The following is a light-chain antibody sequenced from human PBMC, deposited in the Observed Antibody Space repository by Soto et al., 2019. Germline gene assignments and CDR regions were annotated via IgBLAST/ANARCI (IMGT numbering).Light chain of an antibody. J-gene: IGKJ3*01. CDR3: HQRQSWPRT. CDR1: QAVNTR. CDR2: LAS. V-gene: IGKV3-11*01. Sequence: EIVLTQSPATLSSFPGDRVTLSCRASQAVNTRLAWYQHKPGQAPRLLIYLASNRAACVPARFSGSGSGTDFTLTIRDVEQEDFAVYYCHQRQSWPRTFGHGTKVDIK.